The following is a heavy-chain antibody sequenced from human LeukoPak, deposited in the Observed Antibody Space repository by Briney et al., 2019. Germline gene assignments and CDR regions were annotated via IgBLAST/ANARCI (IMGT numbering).Heavy chain of an antibody. CDR1: GYTFTSYD. J-gene: IGHJ4*02. Sequence: ASVKVSCKASGYTFTSYDINWVRQATGQGLEWMGWMNPNSGNTGYAQKFQGRVTVTRNTSISTAYMELSSLRSEDTAVYYCAKESAAAAPFDYWGQGTLVTVSS. CDR2: MNPNSGNT. D-gene: IGHD6-13*01. V-gene: IGHV1-8*03. CDR3: AKESAAAAPFDY.